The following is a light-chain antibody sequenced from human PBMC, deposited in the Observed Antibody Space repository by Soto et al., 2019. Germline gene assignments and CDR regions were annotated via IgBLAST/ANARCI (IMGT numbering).Light chain of an antibody. V-gene: IGLV2-14*01. CDR1: SSDVGGYNS. CDR3: SSYTSSSTLVV. J-gene: IGLJ2*01. CDR2: EVT. Sequence: QSALTQPASVSGSPGQSITISCTGTSSDVGGYNSVSWYQHLPGKAPKLMIYEVTYWPSGVSNRFSGSKSGNTASLTISGLQAEDEAEYYCSSYTSSSTLVVFGGGTKVTVL.